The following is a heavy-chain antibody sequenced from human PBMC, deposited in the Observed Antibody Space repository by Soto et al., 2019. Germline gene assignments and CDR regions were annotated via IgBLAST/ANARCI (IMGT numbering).Heavy chain of an antibody. J-gene: IGHJ4*02. D-gene: IGHD6-19*01. CDR3: ARVKTGYSSGWYEWYFDY. CDR2: ISAYNGNT. V-gene: IGHV1-18*01. CDR1: GYTFTSYG. Sequence: QVQLVQSGAEVKKPGASVKVSCKASGYTFTSYGISWVRQAPGQGLEWMGWISAYNGNTNYAQKLQGRVTMTTDTSTSTAYMELRSLRSDDTAVYYCARVKTGYSSGWYEWYFDYWGQGTLVTVSS.